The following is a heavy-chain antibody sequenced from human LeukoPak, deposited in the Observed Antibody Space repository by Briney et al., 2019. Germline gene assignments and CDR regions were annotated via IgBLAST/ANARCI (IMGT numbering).Heavy chain of an antibody. V-gene: IGHV1-46*01. J-gene: IGHJ5*02. CDR2: INPSGSST. CDR3: ARDNSVGDTAWWFDP. Sequence: ASVKVSCKASGYTFSSYYMHWVRQAPGQGLEWMGLINPSGSSTSYAQKFQGRLSLTRDMSTSTDYMELSSLRSEDTAVYYCARDNSVGDTAWWFDPWGQGTLVTVSS. D-gene: IGHD1-26*01. CDR1: GYTFSSYY.